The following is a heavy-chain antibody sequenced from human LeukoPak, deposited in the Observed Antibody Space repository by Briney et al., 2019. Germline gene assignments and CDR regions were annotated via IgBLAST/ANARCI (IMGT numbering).Heavy chain of an antibody. D-gene: IGHD6-13*01. J-gene: IGHJ4*02. CDR1: GYTFTSYG. CDR2: ISAYNGNT. V-gene: IGHV1-18*01. CDR3: ARDPTGYSSSWYFGY. Sequence: ASVKVSCKASGYTFTSYGISWVRQAPGQGLEWMGWISAYNGNTNYAQKLQGRVTMTTDTSTSTAYMELRSLRSDDTAVYYCARDPTGYSSSWYFGYWGQGTLVTVSS.